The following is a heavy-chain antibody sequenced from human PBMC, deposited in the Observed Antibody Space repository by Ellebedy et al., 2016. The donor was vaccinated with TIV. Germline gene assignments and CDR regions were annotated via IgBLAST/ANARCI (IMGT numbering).Heavy chain of an antibody. CDR2: ISYHGSEK. CDR1: GFTFSSYG. V-gene: IGHV3-30*18. J-gene: IGHJ6*02. Sequence: PGGSLRLSCAASGFTFSSYGMHWVRQAPGKGLVWVSVISYHGSEKYYVDSVKGRFTISRDNSKNTLYLKMNSLRADDTAVYYCAKGGLPWGFYGMDVWGQGTTVTVSS. D-gene: IGHD7-27*01. CDR3: AKGGLPWGFYGMDV.